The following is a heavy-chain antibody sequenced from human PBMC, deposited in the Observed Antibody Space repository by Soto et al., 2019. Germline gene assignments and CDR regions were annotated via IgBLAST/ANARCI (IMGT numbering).Heavy chain of an antibody. V-gene: IGHV3-7*03. CDR3: AKLGNGTSSGDL. CDR2: IKQDGSQK. J-gene: IGHJ5*02. Sequence: GGSLRLSCADSGFTFSSYWMSWVRQAPGKGLEWVAYIKQDGSQKDYVDSVKGRFTISRDNAKNSLYLQMSSLRAEDTAVYYCAKLGNGTSSGDLWGQGMLVTVSS. CDR1: GFTFSSYW. D-gene: IGHD6-6*01.